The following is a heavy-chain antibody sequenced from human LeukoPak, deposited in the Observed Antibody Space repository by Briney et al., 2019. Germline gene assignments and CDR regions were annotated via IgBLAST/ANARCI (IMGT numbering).Heavy chain of an antibody. Sequence: GGSLRLSCAASGFTFSSYAMSWVRQSPGKGLEWVSAISGGGGSTYYAYSVKGRFTISRDNSKNTLYLQMNSLRAEETAVYYCAKFYDISTGYFDCWGQGTLVTVSS. D-gene: IGHD3-9*01. J-gene: IGHJ4*02. CDR1: GFTFSSYA. V-gene: IGHV3-23*01. CDR2: ISGGGGST. CDR3: AKFYDISTGYFDC.